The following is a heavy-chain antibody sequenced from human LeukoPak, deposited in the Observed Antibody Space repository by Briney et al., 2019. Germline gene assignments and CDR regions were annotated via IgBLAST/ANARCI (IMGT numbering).Heavy chain of an antibody. Sequence: ASVKVSCEVSGYTFTNYYMHWVRQAPGQGLEWMGLINPGGGNTNYAQNFQGRVTMTRDTSTSTVYMELSSLRPEDTAIYYCARIRDGYNDAYDIWGQGTVVTVPS. CDR3: ARIRDGYNDAYDI. V-gene: IGHV1-46*01. CDR1: GYTFTNYY. D-gene: IGHD5-24*01. J-gene: IGHJ3*02. CDR2: INPGGGNT.